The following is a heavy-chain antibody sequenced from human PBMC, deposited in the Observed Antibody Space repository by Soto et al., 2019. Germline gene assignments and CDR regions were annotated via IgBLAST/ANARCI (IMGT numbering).Heavy chain of an antibody. Sequence: QVQLQESGPGLVKPSQTLSLTCTVSGGSISSGDYYWSWIRQPPGKGLEWIGYINYNAITFYNPSLKSRVTISVDTSKNQFSLNLSSVTAADTAVYFCDREPPSFAFDIWGQGTMVTVSS. CDR3: DREPPSFAFDI. J-gene: IGHJ3*02. V-gene: IGHV4-30-4*08. CDR1: GGSISSGDYY. CDR2: INYNAIT.